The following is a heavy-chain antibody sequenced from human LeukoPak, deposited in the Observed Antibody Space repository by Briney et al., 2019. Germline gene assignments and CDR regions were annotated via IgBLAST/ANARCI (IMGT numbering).Heavy chain of an antibody. Sequence: ASVKVSCKASGYTFTSYGISWVRQAPGQGLEWMGWISTYNGNTNYAQRLQVRVPKPTHTFTSTAYMELRSLRSDDTAVYYCACTVGADIPDAFDIWGQGTMVTVSS. D-gene: IGHD1-26*01. J-gene: IGHJ3*02. V-gene: IGHV1-18*01. CDR3: ACTVGADIPDAFDI. CDR1: GYTFTSYG. CDR2: ISTYNGNT.